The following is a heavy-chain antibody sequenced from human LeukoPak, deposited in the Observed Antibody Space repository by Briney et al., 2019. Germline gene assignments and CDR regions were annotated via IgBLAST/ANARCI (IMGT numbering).Heavy chain of an antibody. CDR2: ISSSSSTI. D-gene: IGHD2-8*01. Sequence: GGSLRLSCAASGFTFSSYSMNWVRQAPGKGLEWVSYISSSSSTICYADSVKGRFTISRDNAKNSLYLQMNSLRAEDTAVYYCARKWQGNYYMDVWGKGTTVTVSS. J-gene: IGHJ6*03. CDR3: ARKWQGNYYMDV. V-gene: IGHV3-48*04. CDR1: GFTFSSYS.